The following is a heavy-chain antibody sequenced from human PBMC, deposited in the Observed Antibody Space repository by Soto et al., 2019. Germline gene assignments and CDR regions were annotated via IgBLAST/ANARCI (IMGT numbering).Heavy chain of an antibody. V-gene: IGHV1-2*04. J-gene: IGHJ6*02. CDR1: GYSFTDYH. CDR3: ARASGAASWIGYYYYYYGMDV. Sequence: GASVKVSCKASGYSFTDYHIHWVRQAPGQGLEWLGRINPKSGGTSTAQKFQGWVTMTRDRSISTVYMELTRLRSDDTAVYYCARASGAASWIGYYYYYYGMDVWGQGTTVTVSS. D-gene: IGHD1-26*01. CDR2: INPKSGGT.